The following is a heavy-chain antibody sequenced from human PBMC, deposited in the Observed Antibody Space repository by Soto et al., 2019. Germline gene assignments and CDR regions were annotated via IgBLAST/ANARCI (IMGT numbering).Heavy chain of an antibody. V-gene: IGHV1-69*13. CDR2: IIPIFGTA. Sequence: SVKVSCKASGGTFSSYAISWVRQDPGQGLEWMGGIIPIFGTANYAQKFQGRVTITADESTSTAYMELSSLRSEDTAVYYCASTEGGMAARPMGRAVADYWGQGTLVTVSS. D-gene: IGHD6-6*01. CDR1: GGTFSSYA. CDR3: ASTEGGMAARPMGRAVADY. J-gene: IGHJ4*02.